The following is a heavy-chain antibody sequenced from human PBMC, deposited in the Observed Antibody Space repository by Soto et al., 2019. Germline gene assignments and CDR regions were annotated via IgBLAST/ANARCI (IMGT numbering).Heavy chain of an antibody. V-gene: IGHV3-33*08. J-gene: IGHJ4*02. D-gene: IGHD3-10*01. Sequence: QPGGSLRLSCAASGFTFSSYWMHWVRQAPGKGLEWVALIWNHGNADSYADFVKGRFSISRDNSKNTVFLQMSSLRAEETGVYYCARGPWLVGDITSFDYWGRGTLVTVSS. CDR1: GFTFSSYW. CDR2: IWNHGNAD. CDR3: ARGPWLVGDITSFDY.